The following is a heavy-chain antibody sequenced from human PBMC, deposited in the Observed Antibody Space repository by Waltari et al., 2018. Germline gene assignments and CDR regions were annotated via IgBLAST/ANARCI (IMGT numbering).Heavy chain of an antibody. J-gene: IGHJ4*02. Sequence: EVHLVESGGGLVQPGGSLRLSCAASGFVFSSYWMSWVRQAPGKGLEWVANIKEDGSEKYYVDSVKGRFTISRDNAENSLSLQMNSLRSDDTALYYCVRTFSAGTASLYWGQGTLVSVSS. V-gene: IGHV3-7*01. CDR1: GFVFSSYW. CDR3: VRTFSAGTASLY. CDR2: IKEDGSEK. D-gene: IGHD6-13*01.